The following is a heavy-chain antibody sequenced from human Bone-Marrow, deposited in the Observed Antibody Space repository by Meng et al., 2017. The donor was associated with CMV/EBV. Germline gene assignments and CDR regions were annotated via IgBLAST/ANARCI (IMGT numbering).Heavy chain of an antibody. J-gene: IGHJ4*02. CDR3: ARDLGRTLDS. V-gene: IGHV3-53*01. CDR1: GFTVSCNY. Sequence: GRRVEGGGGLMQPAGSLRLSCAASGFTVSCNYMSWVRQAPGKGLGWVSVIYSGGSKYSADSVKGRFTISRDNSKNTLYLQMNSLRADDTAVYYCARDLGRTLDSWGQGTLVTVSS. CDR2: IYSGGSK.